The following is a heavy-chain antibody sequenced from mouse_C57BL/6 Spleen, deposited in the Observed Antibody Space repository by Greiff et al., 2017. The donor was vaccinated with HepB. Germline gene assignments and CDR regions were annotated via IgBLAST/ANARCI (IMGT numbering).Heavy chain of an antibody. Sequence: EVHLVESGGGLVKPGGSLKLSCAASGFTFSDYGMHWVRQAPEKGLEWVAYISSGSSTIYYADTVKGRFTISRDNAKNTLFLQMTSLRSEDTAMYYCARLGYYDYDGDYWGQGTTLTVSS. J-gene: IGHJ2*01. CDR1: GFTFSDYG. V-gene: IGHV5-17*01. CDR2: ISSGSSTI. CDR3: ARLGYYDYDGDY. D-gene: IGHD2-4*01.